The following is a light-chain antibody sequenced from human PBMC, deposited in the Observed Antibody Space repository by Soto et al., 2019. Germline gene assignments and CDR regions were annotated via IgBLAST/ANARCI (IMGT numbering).Light chain of an antibody. J-gene: IGKJ2*01. CDR1: QSVSSY. CDR2: DAS. V-gene: IGKV3-11*01. Sequence: EIVLTQSPATLSLSPGERATLSCRASQSVSSYLAWYQQKPGQAPRLLIYDASNRATGIPARLSGSGSGTDFTLTISSLEPEDFAVYYCQQRSNWQYTFGQGTKLEIK. CDR3: QQRSNWQYT.